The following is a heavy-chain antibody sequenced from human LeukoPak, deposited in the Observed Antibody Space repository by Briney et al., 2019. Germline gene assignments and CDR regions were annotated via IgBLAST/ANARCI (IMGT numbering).Heavy chain of an antibody. V-gene: IGHV3-30*18. CDR1: GFTFSSYG. D-gene: IGHD6-13*01. CDR3: AKALLYSSSSMLEY. CDR2: ISYDGSNK. Sequence: GRSLRLSCAASGFTFSSYGMHWVRQAPGKGLEWVAVISYDGSNKYHADSVKGRFTISRDNSENTLYLQMHSLRAEDTAVYYCAKALLYSSSSMLEYWGQGTLVTVSS. J-gene: IGHJ4*02.